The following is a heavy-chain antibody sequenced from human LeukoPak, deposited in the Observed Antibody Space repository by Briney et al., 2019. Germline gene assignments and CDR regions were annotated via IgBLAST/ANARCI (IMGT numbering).Heavy chain of an antibody. CDR1: GVSISSSNSY. D-gene: IGHD3/OR15-3a*01. J-gene: IGHJ4*02. CDR2: IYYTGNT. V-gene: IGHV4-39*01. CDR3: ARQTGPGLFILP. Sequence: SETLSLTCTVSGVSISSSNSYWGWIRQPPGKGLEWIGSIYYTGNTYYNASLKSQVSISIDTSKNQFSLKLTSVTAADTSVYYCARQTGPGLFILPGGQGTLVTVSS.